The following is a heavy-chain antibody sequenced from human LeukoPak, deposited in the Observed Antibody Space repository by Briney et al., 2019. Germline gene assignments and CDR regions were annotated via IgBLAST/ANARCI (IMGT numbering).Heavy chain of an antibody. J-gene: IGHJ4*02. D-gene: IGHD3-16*01. CDR3: ARDLGRVGRGNDY. CDR2: ISAYTGNT. Sequence: ASVKVSCKASGYTFISYGISWVRQAPGQGLEWMGWISAYTGNTNYVQKLQGRVTMTTDTSTSTAYMELRSLRFDDTAVYYCARDLGRVGRGNDYWGQGTLVTVSS. V-gene: IGHV1-18*01. CDR1: GYTFISYG.